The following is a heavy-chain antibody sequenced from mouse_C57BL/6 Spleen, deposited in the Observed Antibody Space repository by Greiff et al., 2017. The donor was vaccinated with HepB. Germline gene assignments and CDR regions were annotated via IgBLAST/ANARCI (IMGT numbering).Heavy chain of an antibody. CDR3: ARPPYDYDGFDY. CDR1: GFTFSSYT. Sequence: DVQLQESGGGLVKPGGSLKLSCAASGFTFSSYTMSWVRQTPEKRLEWVATISGGGGNTYYPDSVKGRFTISRDNAKNTLYLQMSSLRSEDTALYYCARPPYDYDGFDYWGQGTTLTVSS. CDR2: ISGGGGNT. D-gene: IGHD2-4*01. V-gene: IGHV5-9*01. J-gene: IGHJ2*01.